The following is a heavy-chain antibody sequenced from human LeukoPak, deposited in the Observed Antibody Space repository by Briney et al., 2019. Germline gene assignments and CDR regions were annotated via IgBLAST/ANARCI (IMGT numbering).Heavy chain of an antibody. V-gene: IGHV3-64D*06. CDR1: GFTFSSYA. J-gene: IGHJ4*02. Sequence: GGSLRLSCSASGFTFSSYAMHWVRQAPGKGLEYVSAISSNGGSTYYADSVKGRFTNSRDNSKNTLYPQMSSLRAEDTAVYYCVTGASSSWYVSSSGWYLVYWGQGTLVTVSS. CDR3: VTGASSSWYVSSSGWYLVY. CDR2: ISSNGGST. D-gene: IGHD6-13*01.